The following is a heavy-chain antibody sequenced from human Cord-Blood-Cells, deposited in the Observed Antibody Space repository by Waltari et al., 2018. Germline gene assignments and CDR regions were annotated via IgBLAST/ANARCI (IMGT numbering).Heavy chain of an antibody. Sequence: EVQLVESGGCLVKPGGSLRLSCAASGFTFSSYSMNWVRQAPGKGLEWVSSISSSSSYIYYADSVKGRFTISRDNAKNSLYLQMNSLRAEDTAVYYCARDLYYDSSGYHNWFDPWGQGTLVTVSS. CDR1: GFTFSSYS. D-gene: IGHD3-22*01. J-gene: IGHJ5*02. CDR2: ISSSSSYI. V-gene: IGHV3-21*01. CDR3: ARDLYYDSSGYHNWFDP.